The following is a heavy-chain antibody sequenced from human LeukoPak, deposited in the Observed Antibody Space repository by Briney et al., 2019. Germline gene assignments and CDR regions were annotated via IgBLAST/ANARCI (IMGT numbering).Heavy chain of an antibody. J-gene: IGHJ4*02. CDR2: ISGSGGST. D-gene: IGHD2-15*01. CDR3: ARVSAAATRGYFDY. Sequence: GGSLRLSCAASGFTFSSYAMSWVRQAPGKGLEWVSAISGSGGSTYYADSVKGRFTISRDNSKNTLYLQMNSLRAEDTAVYYCARVSAAATRGYFDYWGQGTLVTVSS. CDR1: GFTFSSYA. V-gene: IGHV3-23*01.